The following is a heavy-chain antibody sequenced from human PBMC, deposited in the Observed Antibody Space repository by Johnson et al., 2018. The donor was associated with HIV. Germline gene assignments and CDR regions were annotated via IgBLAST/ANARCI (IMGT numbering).Heavy chain of an antibody. CDR1: GFTFSSYA. D-gene: IGHD1-1*01. J-gene: IGHJ3*02. CDR3: TTRTWSDAFDI. CDR2: IWYDGSNK. V-gene: IGHV3-33*08. Sequence: QVQLVESGGGVVQPGGSLRLSCAASGFTFSSYAMHWVRQAPGKGLEWVAVIWYDGSNKYYADSVKGRFTISRDSSKNTLYLQMNSLKIEDTAVYFCTTRTWSDAFDIWGRGTMVTVSS.